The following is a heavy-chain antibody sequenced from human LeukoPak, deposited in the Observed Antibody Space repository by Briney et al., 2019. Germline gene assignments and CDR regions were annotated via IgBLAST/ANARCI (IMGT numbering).Heavy chain of an antibody. CDR3: ARDSGYSAFDYSFDY. D-gene: IGHD1-26*01. Sequence: PGGSLRLSCAASGFTFSSYAMAWVRQAPGKGLEWVSVVTGSGGTTYYADSVKGRFTISRDNSKNTLYLQMNSLRAEDTAVYYCARDSGYSAFDYSFDYWGQGTLVTVSS. CDR2: VTGSGGTT. J-gene: IGHJ4*02. V-gene: IGHV3-23*01. CDR1: GFTFSSYA.